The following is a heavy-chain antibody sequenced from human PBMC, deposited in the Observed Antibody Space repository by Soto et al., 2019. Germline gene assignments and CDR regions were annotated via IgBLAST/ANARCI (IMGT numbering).Heavy chain of an antibody. J-gene: IGHJ5*02. V-gene: IGHV4-59*01. Sequence: SETLSLTCTVSGGSISSYYWSWIRQPPGKGLEWIGYIYYSGKTYYNPSLKSRVTISVDTSKNQFSLKLTSVTAADTAVYYCAKDRIITMVRGKTRGNWFDPWGQGTRVTVSS. CDR1: GGSISSYY. D-gene: IGHD3-10*01. CDR3: AKDRIITMVRGKTRGNWFDP. CDR2: IYYSGKT.